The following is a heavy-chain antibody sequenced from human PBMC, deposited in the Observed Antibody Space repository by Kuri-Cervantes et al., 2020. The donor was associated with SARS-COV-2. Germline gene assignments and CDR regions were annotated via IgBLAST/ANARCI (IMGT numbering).Heavy chain of an antibody. D-gene: IGHD6-19*01. J-gene: IGHJ1*01. CDR3: ARGMSSGWHPGAEYFQH. CDR1: GGTFSSYA. V-gene: IGHV1-69*05. Sequence: SVKVSCKASGGTFSSYAISWVRQAPGQGLEWMGGIIPIFGTANYAQKFQGRVTMTRNTSISTAYMELSSLRSEDTAVYYCARGMSSGWHPGAEYFQHWGQGTLVTVSS. CDR2: IIPIFGTA.